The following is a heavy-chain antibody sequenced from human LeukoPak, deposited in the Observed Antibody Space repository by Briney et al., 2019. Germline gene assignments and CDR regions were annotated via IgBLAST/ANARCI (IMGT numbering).Heavy chain of an antibody. Sequence: GGSLRLSCAASGFNFANHAMSWVRQTPGKGLEWVSAISGGGDITYYADSVKGRFTISRDNSKNTLYLQMNSLRAEDTAVYYCARVSYDFWSGSHTFDPWGQGTLVTVSS. CDR2: ISGGGDIT. CDR1: GFNFANHA. J-gene: IGHJ5*02. D-gene: IGHD3-3*01. CDR3: ARVSYDFWSGSHTFDP. V-gene: IGHV3-23*01.